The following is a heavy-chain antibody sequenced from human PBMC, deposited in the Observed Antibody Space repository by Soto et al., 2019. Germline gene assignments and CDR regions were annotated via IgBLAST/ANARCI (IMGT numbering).Heavy chain of an antibody. Sequence: GXSVKVSCKASGYIFTDYYMHWVRQAPGQELGWMGRINPNSGGTNYAQKFQGRVTITTDESISTAYMELSSLRSEDTAVYYCARGSSWLKNWFDPXGQGTLVTVSS. CDR3: ARGSSWLKNWFDP. CDR1: GYIFTDYY. J-gene: IGHJ5*02. V-gene: IGHV1-2*06. CDR2: INPNSGGT. D-gene: IGHD6-19*01.